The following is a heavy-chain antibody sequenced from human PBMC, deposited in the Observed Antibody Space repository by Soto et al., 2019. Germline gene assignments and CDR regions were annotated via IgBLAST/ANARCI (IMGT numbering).Heavy chain of an antibody. D-gene: IGHD2-15*01. Sequence: SETLSLTCAVSGVSISSPSYYWGWIRQPPGKGLEWIGTFHSSGSTYDNPSLKSRVTIFMDTSKNQLSLKLSSVSAADTAVYFCVRLIGNSWLDQWGQGTLVTVSS. CDR3: VRLIGNSWLDQ. CDR2: FHSSGST. CDR1: GVSISSPSYY. V-gene: IGHV4-39*01. J-gene: IGHJ4*02.